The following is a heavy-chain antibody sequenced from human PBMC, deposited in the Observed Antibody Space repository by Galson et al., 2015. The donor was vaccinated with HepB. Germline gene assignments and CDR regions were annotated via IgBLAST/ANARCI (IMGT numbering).Heavy chain of an antibody. D-gene: IGHD3-10*01. J-gene: IGHJ4*02. V-gene: IGHV3-7*03. Sequence: SLRLSCAASGFTFSSYWMSWVRQAPGKGLEWVANIRQDGSEKYYVDSVKGRFTISRDNAKDSLYLLMNSLRAEDTAVYYCAAALWFGDRGQGTLVTVSS. CDR2: IRQDGSEK. CDR3: AAALWFGD. CDR1: GFTFSSYW.